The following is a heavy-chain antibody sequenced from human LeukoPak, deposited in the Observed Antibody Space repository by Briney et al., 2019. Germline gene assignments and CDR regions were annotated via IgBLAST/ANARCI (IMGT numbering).Heavy chain of an antibody. J-gene: IGHJ4*02. Sequence: PSETLSLTCTVSGGSISSSSYYWGWIRQPPGKGLEWIGSIYYSGSTYYNPSLKSRVTISVDTSKNQFSLKLSSVTAADTAVYYCARRKLSDYYLDYWGQGTLVTVSS. CDR3: ARRKLSDYYLDY. CDR1: GGSISSSSYY. CDR2: IYYSGST. D-gene: IGHD2-21*02. V-gene: IGHV4-39*01.